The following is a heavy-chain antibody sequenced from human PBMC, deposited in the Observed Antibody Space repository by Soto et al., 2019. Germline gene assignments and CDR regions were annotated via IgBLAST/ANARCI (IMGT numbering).Heavy chain of an antibody. V-gene: IGHV3-74*01. Sequence: VGSLRLSCAASGLTFNRYWMHWVRHAPGKGLVWVSHINTDGSNTNYADSVKGRFTISRNNAKSTLFLQMNSLRDEDTAVYYCAREFCSGGNCYTYYFDPWGQGIPVTVSS. D-gene: IGHD2-15*01. J-gene: IGHJ5*02. CDR2: INTDGSNT. CDR1: GLTFNRYW. CDR3: AREFCSGGNCYTYYFDP.